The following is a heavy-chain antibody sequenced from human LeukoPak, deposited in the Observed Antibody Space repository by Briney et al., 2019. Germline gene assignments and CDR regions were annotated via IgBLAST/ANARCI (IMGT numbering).Heavy chain of an antibody. Sequence: SETLSLTCTVSGDSISSSNYYWGWIRQPPGKGLEWIGYIYYSGSTNYNPSLKSRVTISVDTSKNQFSLKLSSVTAADTAVYYCARVAAYGDYLIYYFDYWGRGTLVTVSS. CDR3: ARVAAYGDYLIYYFDY. J-gene: IGHJ4*02. D-gene: IGHD4-17*01. CDR2: IYYSGST. CDR1: GDSISSSNYY. V-gene: IGHV4-61*05.